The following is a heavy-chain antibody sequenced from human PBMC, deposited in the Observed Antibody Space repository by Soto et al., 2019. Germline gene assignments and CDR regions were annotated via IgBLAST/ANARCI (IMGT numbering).Heavy chain of an antibody. Sequence: QVQLQESGPGLVKPSETLSLTCTVSGGSISSYYWSWIRQPPGKGLEWIGYIYYSGSTNYNPSLKCQVPISVATSTNQFSLKLSSVTAADTAVYYCARRMEHLGELSFGPRSNWFDPWGQGTLVTVSS. J-gene: IGHJ5*02. CDR2: IYYSGST. CDR3: ARRMEHLGELSFGPRSNWFDP. D-gene: IGHD3-16*02. V-gene: IGHV4-59*08. CDR1: GGSISSYY.